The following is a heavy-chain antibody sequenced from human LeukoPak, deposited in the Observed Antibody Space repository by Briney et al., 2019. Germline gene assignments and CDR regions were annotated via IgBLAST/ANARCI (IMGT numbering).Heavy chain of an antibody. V-gene: IGHV3-30-3*01. J-gene: IGHJ6*03. D-gene: IGHD3-3*01. CDR2: ISYDGSNK. CDR3: ARGTNYDFWSGYLYYYYYMDV. Sequence: GGSLRLSCAASGFTFSSYAMHWVRQAPGKGLEWVAVISYDGSNKYYADSVKGRFTISRDNSKNTLYLQMNSLRAEDTAVYYCARGTNYDFWSGYLYYYYYMDVWGKGTTVTVSS. CDR1: GFTFSSYA.